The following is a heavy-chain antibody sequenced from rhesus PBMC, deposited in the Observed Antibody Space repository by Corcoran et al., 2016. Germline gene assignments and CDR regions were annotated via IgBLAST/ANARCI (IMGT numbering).Heavy chain of an antibody. V-gene: IGHV4-127*01. CDR3: VRHPEHANFEYRFPV. CDR1: GYSISSGYG. D-gene: IGHD1-1*01. CDR2: IGGRDGAK. J-gene: IGHJ5-1*01. Sequence: QGQLQESGPGLVKPSETLSLICSVSGYSISSGYGWSWIRTPPGRGLEWIGYIGGRDGAKKNNPSLKSRVTISKDTTKNQFSLKLTSGVAADTAVYYCVRHPEHANFEYRFPVWGAGVLVTVSS.